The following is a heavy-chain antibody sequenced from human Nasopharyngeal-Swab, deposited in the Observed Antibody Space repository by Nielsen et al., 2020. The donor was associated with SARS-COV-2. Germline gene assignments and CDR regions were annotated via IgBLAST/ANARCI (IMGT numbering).Heavy chain of an antibody. CDR2: ISSSSSYT. J-gene: IGHJ6*02. CDR3: ARDRVVQGVYYYGMDV. V-gene: IGHV3-11*06. D-gene: IGHD3-10*01. Sequence: WIRQPPGKGLEWVSYISSSSSYTNYADSVKGRFTISRDNAKNSLYLQMNSPRAEDTAVYYCARDRVVQGVYYYGMDVWGQGTTVTVSS.